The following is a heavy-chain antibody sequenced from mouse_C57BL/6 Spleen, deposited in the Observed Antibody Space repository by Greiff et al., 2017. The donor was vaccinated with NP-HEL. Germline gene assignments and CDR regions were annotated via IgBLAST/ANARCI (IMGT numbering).Heavy chain of an antibody. CDR2: ISSGGDYI. J-gene: IGHJ1*03. CDR1: GFTFSSYA. Sequence: EVQLVESGEGLVKPGGSLKLSCAASGFTFSSYAMSWVRQTPEKRLEWVAYISSGGDYIYYADTVKGRFTLSRDNARNTLYLQMSSLKSEDTAMYYCTRDYYGSSYWYFDVWGTGTTVTVSS. V-gene: IGHV5-9-1*02. CDR3: TRDYYGSSYWYFDV. D-gene: IGHD1-1*01.